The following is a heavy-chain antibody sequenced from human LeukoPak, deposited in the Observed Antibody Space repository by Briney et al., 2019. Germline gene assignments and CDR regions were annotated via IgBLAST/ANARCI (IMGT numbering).Heavy chain of an antibody. Sequence: ASVKLSCKASGYTFTKYYVHWVRQAPGQGLEWMGMINPSASSTSYAQTFQGRVTMTRDTSTSTVYMELSSLRSEDTAVYYCAREPIEMATRFFDSWGQGTLVTVSS. CDR1: GYTFTKYY. CDR3: AREPIEMATRFFDS. CDR2: INPSASST. J-gene: IGHJ4*02. V-gene: IGHV1-46*01. D-gene: IGHD5-24*01.